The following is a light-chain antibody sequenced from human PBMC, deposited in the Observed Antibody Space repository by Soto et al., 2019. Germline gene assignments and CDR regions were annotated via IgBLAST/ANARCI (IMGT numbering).Light chain of an antibody. Sequence: EIVLTQSPVTLSLSPGERATLSCRASQSVSSYLAWYQQKPGQAPRLLIYDASNRATGIPARFSGSGSGTDFTLTISSLEPEDFAVYYCQQRSNWPSTFRGGTKVEIK. V-gene: IGKV3-11*01. CDR3: QQRSNWPST. J-gene: IGKJ4*01. CDR1: QSVSSY. CDR2: DAS.